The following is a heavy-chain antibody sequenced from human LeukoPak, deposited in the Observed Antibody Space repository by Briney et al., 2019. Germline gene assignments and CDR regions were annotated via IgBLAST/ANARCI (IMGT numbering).Heavy chain of an antibody. D-gene: IGHD5-18*01. CDR1: GFTFRDHH. Sequence: GGSLRLPCAASGFTFRDHHMDWVRHAPAKGLEWVGRTRNKANSDTAEYAASVKCRFTISRDDSKNSLYLQMNSLKTEGTAVYYCARGGLGCSYGYYYYGMDVWGQGTTVTVSS. J-gene: IGHJ6*02. CDR3: ARGGLGCSYGYYYYGMDV. CDR2: TRNKANSDTA. V-gene: IGHV3-72*01.